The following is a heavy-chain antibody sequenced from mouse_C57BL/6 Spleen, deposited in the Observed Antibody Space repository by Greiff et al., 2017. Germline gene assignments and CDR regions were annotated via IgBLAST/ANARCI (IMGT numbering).Heavy chain of an antibody. CDR3: ARLTGTAWFAY. J-gene: IGHJ3*01. V-gene: IGHV7-3*01. CDR1: GFTFTDYY. D-gene: IGHD4-1*01. CDR2: IRNKANGYTT. Sequence: EVKLVESGGGLVQPGGSLSLSCAASGFTFTDYYMSWVRQPPGKALEWLGFIRNKANGYTTEYSASVKGRFTISRDNSQSILYLQMNALRAEDSATYYCARLTGTAWFAYWGQGTLVTVSA.